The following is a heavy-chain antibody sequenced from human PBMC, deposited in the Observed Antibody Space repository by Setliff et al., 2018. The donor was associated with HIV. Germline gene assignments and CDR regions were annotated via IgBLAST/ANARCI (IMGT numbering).Heavy chain of an antibody. CDR3: ARARGNYYGSGKVYYYYYYMDV. Sequence: SVKVSCKASGGTFSSYAISWVRQAPGQGLDWMGGIIPVFGTTNYAQKFQGRVTITTDESTSTAYMELSSLRSEDTAVYYCARARGNYYGSGKVYYYYYYMDVWGKGTTVTVSS. J-gene: IGHJ6*03. D-gene: IGHD3-10*01. CDR2: IIPVFGTT. CDR1: GGTFSSYA. V-gene: IGHV1-69*05.